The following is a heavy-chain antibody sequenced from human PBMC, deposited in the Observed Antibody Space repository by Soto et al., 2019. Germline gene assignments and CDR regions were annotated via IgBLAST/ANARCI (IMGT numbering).Heavy chain of an antibody. CDR1: SGPDRSHN. J-gene: IGHJ6*02. V-gene: IGHV4-59*08. CDR3: VRQGLDYLHGLVDV. CDR2: VYYTGDT. D-gene: IGHD4-17*01. Sequence: QVQLQQSGPRLVKPSETLSLTCTVSSGPDRSHNWGWIRQPPGRGLEWIGYVYYTGDTAYNPSLRGRVTIPADTSTNDISLTLNSVTAADTAVYYCVRQGLDYLHGLVDVWGQGTTVSVSS.